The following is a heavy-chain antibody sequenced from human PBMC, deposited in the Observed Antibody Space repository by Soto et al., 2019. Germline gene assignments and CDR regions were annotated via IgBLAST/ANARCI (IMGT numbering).Heavy chain of an antibody. CDR3: AKSVSSSRTILPPFVHDY. D-gene: IGHD6-13*01. Sequence: GGSLRLSCAASGFTFSSYAMSWVRQAPGKGLEWVSAISGSGGSTYYADSVKGRFTISRDNSKNTLYLQMNSLRAEDTAVYYCAKSVSSSRTILPPFVHDYWGQGTLVTVSS. CDR2: ISGSGGST. CDR1: GFTFSSYA. V-gene: IGHV3-23*01. J-gene: IGHJ4*02.